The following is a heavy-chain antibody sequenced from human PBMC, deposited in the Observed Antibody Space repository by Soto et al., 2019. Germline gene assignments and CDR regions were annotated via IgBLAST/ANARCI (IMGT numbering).Heavy chain of an antibody. CDR1: GFTFSSYS. CDR2: ISSSSSYI. J-gene: IGHJ4*02. V-gene: IGHV3-21*01. Sequence: PGGSLRLSCAASGFTFSSYSLNWVCQAPGKGLEWVSSISSSSSYIYYADSVKGRFTISRDNAKNSLYLQMNSLRAEDTAVYYCARLLWFGESFPLDYWGQGTLVTVSS. D-gene: IGHD3-10*01. CDR3: ARLLWFGESFPLDY.